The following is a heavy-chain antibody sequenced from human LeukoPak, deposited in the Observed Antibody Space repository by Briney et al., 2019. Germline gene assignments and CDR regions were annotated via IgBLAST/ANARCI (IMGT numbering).Heavy chain of an antibody. CDR3: ARLRATSGYDFYH. V-gene: IGHV5-51*01. J-gene: IGHJ4*02. D-gene: IGHD5-12*01. CDR1: GYSFTNYW. CDR2: IYPADSDT. Sequence: GESLKISCQASGYSFTNYWIGWVRQMPGKGLEWMGIIYPADSDTRYSPSFQGQVTISADRSINTAYLQWNSLKASDTAIYYCARLRATSGYDFYHWGQGALVTVSS.